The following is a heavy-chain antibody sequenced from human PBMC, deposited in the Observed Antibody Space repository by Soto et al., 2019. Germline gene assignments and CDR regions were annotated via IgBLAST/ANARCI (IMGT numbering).Heavy chain of an antibody. D-gene: IGHD4-17*01. CDR1: GFTFSFHW. CDR2: IKFDGTTT. CDR3: GRGLRNYYGVDV. V-gene: IGHV3-74*01. Sequence: EVQLVESGGGLLQPGGSLRLSCVASGFTFSFHWMHWVRQAPGKGLVWVSRIKFDGTTTNYADSVNGRFAISRDKAKNTVYLQIYSLTDEDTGVYYWGRGLRNYYGVDVWGQGTTVTVSS. J-gene: IGHJ6*02.